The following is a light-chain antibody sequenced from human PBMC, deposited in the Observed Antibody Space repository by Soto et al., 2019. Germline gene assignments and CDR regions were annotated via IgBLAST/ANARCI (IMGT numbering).Light chain of an antibody. V-gene: IGLV2-8*01. CDR2: DVS. CDR1: SSDVGAYNY. J-gene: IGLJ3*02. Sequence: QSVLTQPPSASGSPGQSVTISCTGTSSDVGAYNYVSWYQQHPGKAPKHMIYDVSKRPSGVPYRFSGSKSGNAASLTVSGLQGEDEADYYCSSYAGSSWVFGGGTKVTVL. CDR3: SSYAGSSWV.